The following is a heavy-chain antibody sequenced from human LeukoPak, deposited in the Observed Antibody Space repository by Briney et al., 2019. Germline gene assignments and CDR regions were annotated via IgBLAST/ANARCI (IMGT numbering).Heavy chain of an antibody. CDR1: GGSISSGGYY. Sequence: PSETLSLTCTVSGGSISSGGYYWSWIRQHPGKGLGWIGYIYYSGSTYYNPSLKSRVTISVDTSKNQFSLKLSSVTAADTAVYYCARYPQVAGPRGFDPWGQGTLVTVSS. D-gene: IGHD6-19*01. V-gene: IGHV4-31*03. CDR2: IYYSGST. CDR3: ARYPQVAGPRGFDP. J-gene: IGHJ5*02.